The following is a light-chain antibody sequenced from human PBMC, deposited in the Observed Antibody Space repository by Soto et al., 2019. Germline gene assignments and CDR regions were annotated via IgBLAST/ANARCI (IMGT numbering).Light chain of an antibody. CDR2: EVS. Sequence: QSALTQPPSASGSPGQSVTISCTGTSSDVGGYNYVSWYHQHPGKAPKLMIYEVSKRPSGVPDRFSGSKSGNTASLTVSGLQAEDEADYYCSSYAGSNNLGVFGGGTKLTVL. V-gene: IGLV2-8*01. CDR3: SSYAGSNNLGV. CDR1: SSDVGGYNY. J-gene: IGLJ3*02.